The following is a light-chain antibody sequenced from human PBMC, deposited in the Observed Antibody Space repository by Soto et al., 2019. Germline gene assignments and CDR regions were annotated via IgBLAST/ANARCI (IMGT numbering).Light chain of an antibody. CDR2: GAS. Sequence: EIVLTQSPGTLSLSPGERATLSCRASQSFNSIYLAWYQQKSGQAPRLLIYGASSRATGIPDRFSGSGSGTDLTLTISRLEPEAFAVYYCHQYASWTFGQGTQVDIK. CDR1: QSFNSIY. J-gene: IGKJ1*01. CDR3: HQYASWT. V-gene: IGKV3-20*01.